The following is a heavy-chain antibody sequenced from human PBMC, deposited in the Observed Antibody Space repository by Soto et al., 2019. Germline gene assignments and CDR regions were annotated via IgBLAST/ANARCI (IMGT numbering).Heavy chain of an antibody. J-gene: IGHJ4*02. Sequence: QVQLVESGGGVVQPGRSLRLSCAASGFPFSSYGMHWVRQAPGKGLEWVAHISYDGSNKHYTDSVKGRFTISRDNSKNMLYLQMSSLRAEDTAVYYCAGSQYYFDYCGQGTRVSVSS. CDR1: GFPFSSYG. CDR2: ISYDGSNK. CDR3: AGSQYYFDY. D-gene: IGHD2-15*01. V-gene: IGHV3-30*03.